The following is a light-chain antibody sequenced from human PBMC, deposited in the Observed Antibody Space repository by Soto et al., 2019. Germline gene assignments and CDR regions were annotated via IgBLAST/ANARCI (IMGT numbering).Light chain of an antibody. Sequence: DIQMTQSPSSLSASVGDRVTITCRASQGISRWLAWYQQKPGKAPNLLIFDASSLESGVPSRFSGSGSGTEFTLTINSLQPDDYGTYYCQQYHSYIFTFGPGTKVDIK. CDR1: QGISRW. CDR3: QQYHSYIFT. J-gene: IGKJ3*01. V-gene: IGKV1-5*01. CDR2: DAS.